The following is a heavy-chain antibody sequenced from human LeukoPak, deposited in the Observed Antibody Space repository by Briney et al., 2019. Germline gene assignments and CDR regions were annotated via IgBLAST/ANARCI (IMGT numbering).Heavy chain of an antibody. D-gene: IGHD5-18*01. CDR3: AKNHGYSYKIKEYNWFDP. J-gene: IGHJ5*02. CDR2: ISGSGGST. CDR1: GFTFSSYA. Sequence: GGSLRLSCAASGFTFSSYAMSWVRQAPGKGLEWVSAISGSGGSTYYADSVKGRFTISRDNSKNTLYLQMNSLRAEDAAVYYCAKNHGYSYKIKEYNWFDPWGQGTLVTVSS. V-gene: IGHV3-23*01.